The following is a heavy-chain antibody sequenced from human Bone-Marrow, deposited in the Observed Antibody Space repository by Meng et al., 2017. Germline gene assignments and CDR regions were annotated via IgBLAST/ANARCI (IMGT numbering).Heavy chain of an antibody. CDR1: GFTFRSYA. D-gene: IGHD5-18*01. Sequence: VQRVESGGGLVQPGGSLRLAFAASGFTFRSYAMNWVRQAPGEGLEWVSTISSSGDSSYYADSVEDRFTISRDNFKNTLYLRMNSLRAEDTAVYYCTLDTAMINWGQGTLVTVSS. J-gene: IGHJ4*02. CDR3: TLDTAMIN. V-gene: IGHV3-23*04. CDR2: ISSSGDSS.